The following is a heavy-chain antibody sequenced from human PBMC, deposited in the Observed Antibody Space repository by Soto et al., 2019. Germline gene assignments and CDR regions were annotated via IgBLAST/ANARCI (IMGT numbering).Heavy chain of an antibody. CDR3: ASTNYYGSSGYYPHFDC. V-gene: IGHV1-69*02. D-gene: IGHD3-22*01. CDR2: IIPILGIA. CDR1: GGTFSSYT. Sequence: SVKVSCKASGGTFSSYTISWVRQAPGQGLEWMGRIIPILGIANYAQKFQGRVTITADKSTSTADMELSSLRSEDTAVYYCASTNYYGSSGYYPHFDCWGQGTLVTVSS. J-gene: IGHJ4*02.